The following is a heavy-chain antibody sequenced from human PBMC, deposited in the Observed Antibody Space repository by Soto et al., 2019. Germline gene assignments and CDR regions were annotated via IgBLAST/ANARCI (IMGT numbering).Heavy chain of an antibody. CDR2: ISYDGSNK. J-gene: IGHJ6*02. CDR1: GFTFSSYA. V-gene: IGHV3-30-3*01. Sequence: GGSLRLSCAASGFTFSSYAMHWVRQAPGKGLEWVAVISYDGSNKYYADSVKGRFTISRDTSKNTLCLQMNSLRAEDTAVYYCATAGIAAAGTNYYYGMDVWRQGTTVTVSS. D-gene: IGHD6-13*01. CDR3: ATAGIAAAGTNYYYGMDV.